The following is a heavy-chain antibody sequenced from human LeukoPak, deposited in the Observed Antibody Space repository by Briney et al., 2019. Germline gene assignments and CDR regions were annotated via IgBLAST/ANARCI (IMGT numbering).Heavy chain of an antibody. Sequence: PGGSLRLSCTASGFTFSSYEMNWVRQAPGKGLEWLAYIDSGGSTIFYADSVKGRFTISRDNAKNSLYLQMNSLRAEDTAVYYCVRVIFRWGRGTLVTVSS. D-gene: IGHD3-3*01. V-gene: IGHV3-48*03. CDR3: VRVIFR. CDR2: IDSGGSTI. CDR1: GFTFSSYE. J-gene: IGHJ4*02.